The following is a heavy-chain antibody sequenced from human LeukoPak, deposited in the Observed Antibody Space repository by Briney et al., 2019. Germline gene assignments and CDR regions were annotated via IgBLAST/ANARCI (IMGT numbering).Heavy chain of an antibody. V-gene: IGHV3-21*01. CDR2: ISSSSSYI. CDR3: ARDPYGGTHFDY. J-gene: IGHJ4*02. Sequence: PGGSLRLSCAASGFTFSSYSMNWVRQAPGKGLEWVSSISSSSSYIYYADSVKGRFTISRDNAKNSLYLQMNSLRAEDTAVYYCARDPYGGTHFDYWGQGTLVTVSS. D-gene: IGHD4-23*01. CDR1: GFTFSSYS.